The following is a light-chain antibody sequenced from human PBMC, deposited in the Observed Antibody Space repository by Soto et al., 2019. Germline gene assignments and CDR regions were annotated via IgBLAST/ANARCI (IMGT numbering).Light chain of an antibody. J-gene: IGKJ2*01. CDR3: QQSYSTLYT. CDR1: QSISTY. Sequence: DIQMTQSPSSLSASIGDRVTITCRPSQSISTYLHWYQQKPGEAPKLLISVASSLQSGIPSRFSGNGSGTEFTLSITSLQREDFAIYFFQQSYSTLYTFGQGTKLEIK. V-gene: IGKV1-39*01. CDR2: VAS.